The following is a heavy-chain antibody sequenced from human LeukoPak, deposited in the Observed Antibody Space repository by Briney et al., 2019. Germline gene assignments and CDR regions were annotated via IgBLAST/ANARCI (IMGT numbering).Heavy chain of an antibody. D-gene: IGHD6-13*01. CDR2: IYYSGST. CDR1: GVSVSSGSYY. Sequence: TPSETLSLTCTVSGVSVSSGSYYWSWLRQPPGKGLEWIGYIYYSGSTNYNPSLKSRVTISVDTSKNQFSLKLSSVTAADTAVYYCATSSSSWYSNWLDPWGQGTLVTVSS. J-gene: IGHJ5*02. V-gene: IGHV4-61*01. CDR3: ATSSSSWYSNWLDP.